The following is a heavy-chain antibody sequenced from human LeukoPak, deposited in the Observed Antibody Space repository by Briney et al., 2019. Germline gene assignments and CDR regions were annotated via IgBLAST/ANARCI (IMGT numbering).Heavy chain of an antibody. CDR2: ISGSGGST. V-gene: IGHV3-23*01. D-gene: IGHD2/OR15-2a*01. CDR3: AKRETTLWFDP. CDR1: GFTLSNYA. J-gene: IGHJ5*02. Sequence: GSLRLSCAASGFTLSNYAMSWGRQAPGKGLGGVSAISGSGGSTYYADSVKGRFTISRDNSKNTLHLQMNSLRAEDAAVYYCAKRETTLWFDPWGQGTLVTVSS.